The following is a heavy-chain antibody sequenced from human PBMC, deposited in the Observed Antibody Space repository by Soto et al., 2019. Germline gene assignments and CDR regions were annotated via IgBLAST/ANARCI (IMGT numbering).Heavy chain of an antibody. D-gene: IGHD3-10*01. CDR3: ASSEILWFGEFHFDP. CDR1: VASINSWAYY. CDR2: IYYSGST. V-gene: IGHV4-30-4*08. J-gene: IGHJ5*02. Sequence: LSLTCTVSVASINSWAYYWSWIRQHPGKGLEWIGYIYYSGSTYYNPSLKSRVTISVDTSKNQFSLKLSSVTAADTAVYYCASSEILWFGEFHFDPWGQGTLVTVSS.